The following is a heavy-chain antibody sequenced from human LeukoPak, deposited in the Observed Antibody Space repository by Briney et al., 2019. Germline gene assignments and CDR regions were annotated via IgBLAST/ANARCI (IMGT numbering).Heavy chain of an antibody. J-gene: IGHJ4*02. CDR2: ISSSGSTI. CDR1: GFTFSDYY. V-gene: IGHV3-11*01. CDR3: ASSRYFDCFDY. Sequence: GGSLRLYCAAPGFTFSDYYMSWIRQAPGKGLEWVSYISSSGSTIYYADSVKGRFTISRDNAKNSLYLQMNSLRAEDTAVYYCASSRYFDCFDYWGQGTLVTVSS. D-gene: IGHD3-9*01.